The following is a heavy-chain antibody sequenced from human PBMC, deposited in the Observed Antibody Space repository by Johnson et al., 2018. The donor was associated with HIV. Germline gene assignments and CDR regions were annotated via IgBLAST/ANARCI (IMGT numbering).Heavy chain of an antibody. J-gene: IGHJ3*02. V-gene: IGHV3-33*01. D-gene: IGHD1-26*01. CDR1: GFTFSSYG. CDR3: ARVLVGATGDFDAFDI. Sequence: QVQLVESGGGVVQPGRSLRLSCAASGFTFSSYGMHWVRQAPGKGLEWVAVIWYDGSNKYYADSVKGRFTISRDNSKNTLYLQMNSLRVEDTALYYCARVLVGATGDFDAFDIWGQGKMVTVSS. CDR2: IWYDGSNK.